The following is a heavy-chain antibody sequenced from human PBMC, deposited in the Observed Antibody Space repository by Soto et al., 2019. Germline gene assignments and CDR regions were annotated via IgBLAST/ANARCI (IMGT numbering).Heavy chain of an antibody. CDR3: ARAGHDYDFWSGYYGMDV. V-gene: IGHV1-18*04. CDR1: GYTFTSYG. CDR2: ISVYNGNT. D-gene: IGHD3-3*01. J-gene: IGHJ6*02. Sequence: QLVQSGAEVKKPGASVKVSCKASGYTFTSYGVTWVRQAPGQGLEWMGWISVYNGNTNYAQKLQGRVTINTDTSTNTAYMERRSLRSDDTAVYYCARAGHDYDFWSGYYGMDVWGQGTTVTVSS.